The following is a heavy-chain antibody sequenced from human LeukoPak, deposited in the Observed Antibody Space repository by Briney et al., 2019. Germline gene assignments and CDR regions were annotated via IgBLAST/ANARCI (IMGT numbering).Heavy chain of an antibody. CDR3: ARESSGITMIVVVPHFDY. D-gene: IGHD3-22*01. CDR1: GFTFDDYG. J-gene: IGHJ4*02. V-gene: IGHV3-20*04. Sequence: GGSLRLSCAASGFTFDDYGMSWVRQAPGKGLEWVSGINWNGGSTGYADSVKGRFTISRDNAKNSLYLQMNSMRAEDTALYYCARESSGITMIVVVPHFDYWGQGTLVTVSS. CDR2: INWNGGST.